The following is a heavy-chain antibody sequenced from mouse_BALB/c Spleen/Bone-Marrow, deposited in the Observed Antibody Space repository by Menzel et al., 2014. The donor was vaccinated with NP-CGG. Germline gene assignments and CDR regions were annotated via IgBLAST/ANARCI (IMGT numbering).Heavy chain of an antibody. CDR1: GYTFTSYY. Sequence: QVHVKQSGAELVKPGASVKLSCKASGYTFTSYYMYWVKQRPGQGLEWIGEINPSNGGTNFNGKFKSKATLTVDKSSSTAYMQLSSLTSEDSAVYYCTRSTMITYFDYWGQGTTLTVSS. CDR2: INPSNGGT. CDR3: TRSTMITYFDY. D-gene: IGHD2-4*01. V-gene: IGHV1S81*02. J-gene: IGHJ2*01.